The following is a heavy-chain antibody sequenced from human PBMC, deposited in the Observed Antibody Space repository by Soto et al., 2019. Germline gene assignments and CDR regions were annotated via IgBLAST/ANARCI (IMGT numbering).Heavy chain of an antibody. CDR3: AREGPRPYYYYGMDV. CDR2: ISGDNGNT. J-gene: IGHJ6*02. Sequence: QVQLVQSGAELKKPWDSVKVSCKSSGYTFTMSGISWVRQAPGQGLEWMGWISGDNGNTNYEQKFKERVTMTTDTYTNTAYMELRSLRSDDTAVYYCAREGPRPYYYYGMDVWGQGTTVTVSS. CDR1: GYTFTMSG. V-gene: IGHV1-18*01.